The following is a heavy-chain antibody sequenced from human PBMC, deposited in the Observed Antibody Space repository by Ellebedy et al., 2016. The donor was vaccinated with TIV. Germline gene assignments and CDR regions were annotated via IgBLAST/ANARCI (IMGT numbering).Heavy chain of an antibody. Sequence: MPSETLSLTCTVSGGSISSYHWSWIRQPPGKGLEWIGYISYSGHTNYSPSLKSRVTISIDTSKDQFSLKLSSVSAADTAVYYCTTMESASYFQFWGQGTLVTVSS. V-gene: IGHV4-59*08. CDR3: TTMESASYFQF. CDR1: GGSISSYH. CDR2: ISYSGHT. J-gene: IGHJ4*02. D-gene: IGHD3-3*01.